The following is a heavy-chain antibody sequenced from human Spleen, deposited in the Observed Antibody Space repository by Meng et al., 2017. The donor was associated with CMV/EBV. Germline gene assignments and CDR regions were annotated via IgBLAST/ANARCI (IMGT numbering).Heavy chain of an antibody. CDR1: GASINNGAYY. CDR2: INPTSGGT. Sequence: GGSLRLSCTVSGASINNGAYYWSWIRQAPGQGLEWMGWINPTSGGTNYAQKFQGRVTLARDTSISTAYMDLSRLRSDDTAVYYCARGTIMIRDYHHPGLDVWGHGTSVTVSS. D-gene: IGHD3-16*01. CDR3: ARGTIMIRDYHHPGLDV. V-gene: IGHV1-2*02. J-gene: IGHJ6*02.